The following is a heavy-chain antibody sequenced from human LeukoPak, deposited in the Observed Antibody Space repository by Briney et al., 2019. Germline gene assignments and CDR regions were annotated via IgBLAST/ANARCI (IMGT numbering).Heavy chain of an antibody. J-gene: IGHJ4*02. CDR2: IMKDGSVK. Sequence: GGSLRLSCAASGFTFSKYWMTWVRQAPGKGLEWLADIMKDGSVKDYLDSVEGRFTISRDNTKNSLFLQMNGLRAEDTAVYYCARNLDYHALDFWGQGTPVTVSS. CDR1: GFTFSKYW. V-gene: IGHV3-7*01. CDR3: ARNLDYHALDF. D-gene: IGHD3/OR15-3a*01.